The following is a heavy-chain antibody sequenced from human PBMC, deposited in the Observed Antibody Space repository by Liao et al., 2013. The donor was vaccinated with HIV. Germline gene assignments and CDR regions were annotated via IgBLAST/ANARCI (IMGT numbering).Heavy chain of an antibody. CDR3: ARGHTGSEYFQH. J-gene: IGHJ1*01. D-gene: IGHD2-8*02. CDR2: VYYSGSS. Sequence: QLQLQESGPGLVKPSETLSLTCTISGGSISSDNYYWGWIRQPPGKRLEWIGSVYYSGSSYYNPSLKSRVTISVDTSKNQFSLKLSSVTAADTAVYYCARGHTGSEYFQHWGQGTLVTVSS. V-gene: IGHV4-39*07. CDR1: GGSISSDNYY.